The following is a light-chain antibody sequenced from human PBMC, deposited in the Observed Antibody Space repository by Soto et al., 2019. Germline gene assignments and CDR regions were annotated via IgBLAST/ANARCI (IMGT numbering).Light chain of an antibody. Sequence: DIQMTQSTSSLSASVGDRVTIGCRASQNINTYLAWFQQKPGKAPKSLIYAATNLQGGVPSRFSGTGSWTEFSLTIISLQPEDVATYYCQQYERYPPSFGGGTKL. CDR3: QQYERYPPS. J-gene: IGKJ4*01. CDR1: QNINTY. CDR2: AAT. V-gene: IGKV1-16*01.